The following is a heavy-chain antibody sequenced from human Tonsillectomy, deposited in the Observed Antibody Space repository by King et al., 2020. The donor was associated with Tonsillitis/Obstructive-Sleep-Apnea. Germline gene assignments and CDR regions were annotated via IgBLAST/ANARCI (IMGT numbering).Heavy chain of an antibody. CDR3: ARRPGEEYRSSEFDY. J-gene: IGHJ4*02. V-gene: IGHV4-34*01. CDR1: GGSFSGYY. Sequence: VQLQQWGAGLSKPSETLSLTCAVYGGSFSGYYWSWIRQPPGKGLEWIGEINHSGSTNYNPSLKSRVTISVDTSKKQFSLKLSSVTAADTAVYYCARRPGEEYRSSEFDYWGQGTLVTVSS. CDR2: INHSGST. D-gene: IGHD6-6*01.